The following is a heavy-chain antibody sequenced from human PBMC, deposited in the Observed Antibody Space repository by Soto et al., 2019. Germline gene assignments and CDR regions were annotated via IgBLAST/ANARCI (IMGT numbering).Heavy chain of an antibody. CDR1: GFTFSNYG. V-gene: IGHV3-30*18. Sequence: GGSLRLSCAASGFTFSNYGMHWVRQAPGKGLEWVAVISYDGSNKYYADSVKCRFTISRDNSKNTLSLQMKSLRAEYTAVYYCAKDGIVYAYYYYGMDVWGQGTTVTGPS. CDR2: ISYDGSNK. CDR3: AKDGIVYAYYYYGMDV. D-gene: IGHD2-8*01. J-gene: IGHJ6*02.